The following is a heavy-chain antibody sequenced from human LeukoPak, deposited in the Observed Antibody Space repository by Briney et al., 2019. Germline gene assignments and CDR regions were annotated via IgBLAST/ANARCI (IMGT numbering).Heavy chain of an antibody. CDR2: IKQDGSEE. Sequence: GGSLRLSCAVSGFTFSSYWMSWVRQAPGKGLEWVANIKQDGSEEFYVDSVKGRFTISRDNAKNSLYLQMNSLRAEDTAVYYYARVDCTGFSCYSGFDYWGQGTLVTVSS. V-gene: IGHV3-7*01. CDR3: ARVDCTGFSCYSGFDY. D-gene: IGHD2-15*01. J-gene: IGHJ4*02. CDR1: GFTFSSYW.